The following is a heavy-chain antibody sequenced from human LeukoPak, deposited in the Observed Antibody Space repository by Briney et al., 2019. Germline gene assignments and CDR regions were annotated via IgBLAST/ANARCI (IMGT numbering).Heavy chain of an antibody. D-gene: IGHD1-1*01. Sequence: GGSLRLSCAASGFTFTNYAMTXXRQAPGKGXXXXXSITTXXXSTYYAXXXXGRFTISRDNSKNTLYLQMNSLRAEDTAVYYCAKALSGTLAGNFDYWGQGTLVTVSS. CDR2: ITTXXXST. J-gene: IGHJ4*02. V-gene: IGHV3-23*01. CDR3: AKALSGTLAGNFDY. CDR1: GFTFTNYA.